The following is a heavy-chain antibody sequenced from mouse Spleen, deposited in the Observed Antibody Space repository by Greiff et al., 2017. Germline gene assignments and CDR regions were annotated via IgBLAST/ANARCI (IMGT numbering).Heavy chain of an antibody. J-gene: IGHJ2*01. V-gene: IGHV5-16*01. CDR1: GFTFSDYY. CDR2: INYDGSST. D-gene: IGHD3-1*01. CDR3: ARVPPSRGGYFDY. Sequence: EVKLVESERGLVQPGSSMKLSCTASGFTFSDYYMAWVRQVPEKGLEWVANINYDGSSTYYLDSLKSRFIISRDNAKNILYLQMSSLKSEDTATYYCARVPPSRGGYFDYWGQGTTLTVSS.